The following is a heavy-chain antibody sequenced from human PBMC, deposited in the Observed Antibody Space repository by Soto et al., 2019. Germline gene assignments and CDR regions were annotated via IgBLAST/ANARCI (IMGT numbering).Heavy chain of an antibody. CDR2: IYYSGST. D-gene: IGHD2-15*01. CDR3: ARGRQGYCSGGSCYSDYYGIDV. Sequence: SETSSLTCTVSGGSISSGDYYWSWIRQPPGKGLEWIGYIYYSGSTYYNPSLKSRVTISVDTSKNQFSLKLSSVTAADTAVYYCARGRQGYCSGGSCYSDYYGIDVCGQGPTVTVPS. J-gene: IGHJ6*02. V-gene: IGHV4-30-4*01. CDR1: GGSISSGDYY.